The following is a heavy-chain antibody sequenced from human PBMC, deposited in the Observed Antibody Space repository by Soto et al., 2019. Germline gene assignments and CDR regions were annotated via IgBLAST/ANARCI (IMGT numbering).Heavy chain of an antibody. J-gene: IGHJ1*01. CDR1: GDSMNNYY. Sequence: SETLSLTCTVSGDSMNNYYWSWIRQPPGKELEWIGYVYSSGTTNYNPSFKSRVTISVDPSKSQFSLSLSSVTDADTAVYYCARLFGGAFQHWSQGTLVTVSS. D-gene: IGHD2-15*01. CDR2: VYSSGTT. V-gene: IGHV4-59*12. CDR3: ARLFGGAFQH.